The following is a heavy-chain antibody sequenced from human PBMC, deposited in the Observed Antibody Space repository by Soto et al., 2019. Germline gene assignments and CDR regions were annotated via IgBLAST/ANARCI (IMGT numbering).Heavy chain of an antibody. CDR2: IWYDGSNK. Sequence: PGGSLRLSCAASGFTFSSYGMHWVRQAPGKGLEWVAVIWYDGSNKYYADSVKGRFTISRDNSKNTLYLQMNSLRAEDTAVYYCARGWGDVVVVAASYGMDVWGQGTTVTVSS. J-gene: IGHJ6*02. CDR1: GFTFSSYG. D-gene: IGHD2-15*01. V-gene: IGHV3-33*01. CDR3: ARGWGDVVVVAASYGMDV.